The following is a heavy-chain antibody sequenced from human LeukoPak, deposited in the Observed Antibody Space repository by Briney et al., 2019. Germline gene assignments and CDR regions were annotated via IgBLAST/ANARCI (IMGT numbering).Heavy chain of an antibody. Sequence: ASVKVSCKASGYTFTSYGISWVRQAPGQGLEWMGWINPNSGGTNYAQKFQGRVTMTRDTSISTAYMELSRLRSDDTAVYYCARGSYSFDAFDIWGQGTMVTVSS. CDR2: INPNSGGT. CDR3: ARGSYSFDAFDI. CDR1: GYTFTSYG. J-gene: IGHJ3*02. V-gene: IGHV1-2*02. D-gene: IGHD5-18*01.